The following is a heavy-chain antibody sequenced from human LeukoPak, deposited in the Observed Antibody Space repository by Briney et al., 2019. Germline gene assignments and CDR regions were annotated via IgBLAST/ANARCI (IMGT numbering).Heavy chain of an antibody. CDR3: AGSPESLWFGESNPLYYYYGMDV. V-gene: IGHV3-33*01. J-gene: IGHJ6*02. D-gene: IGHD3-10*01. CDR2: IWYDGSNK. Sequence: GGSLRLSCAASGFTFSSYGMHWVRQAPGKGLEWVAVIWYDGSNKYYADSVKGRFTISRDNSKNTLYLQMNSLRAEDTAVYYCAGSPESLWFGESNPLYYYYGMDVWGQGTTVTVSS. CDR1: GFTFSSYG.